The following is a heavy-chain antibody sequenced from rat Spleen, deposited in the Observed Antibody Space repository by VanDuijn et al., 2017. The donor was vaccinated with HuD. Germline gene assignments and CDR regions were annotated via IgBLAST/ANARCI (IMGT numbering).Heavy chain of an antibody. Sequence: EVQLVESDGGLVQPGRSLKLSCAASGFTFSDYYMAWVRQAPPKGLEWVASISNGGGNTYYRDSVKGRFTISRDNAKSTLYLQMDSLRSEDTATYYCARLPYYYDGSYYYYFDYWGQGVMVTVSS. CDR2: ISNGGGNT. CDR1: GFTFSDYY. D-gene: IGHD1-12*02. CDR3: ARLPYYYDGSYYYYFDY. V-gene: IGHV5-25*01. J-gene: IGHJ2*01.